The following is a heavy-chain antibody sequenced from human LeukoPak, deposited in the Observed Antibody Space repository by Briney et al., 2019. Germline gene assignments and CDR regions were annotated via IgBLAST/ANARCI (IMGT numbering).Heavy chain of an antibody. D-gene: IGHD6-19*01. CDR1: GFTFSSYW. V-gene: IGHV3-23*01. Sequence: GGSLRLSCAASGFTFSSYWMTWVRQAPGKGLEWVSTITGSGGITYYADSVKGRFTISRDNSKNTLYLQVNSLRAEDTALYYCARATGIAVAEAAFDPWGQGTLVTVSS. CDR3: ARATGIAVAEAAFDP. J-gene: IGHJ5*02. CDR2: ITGSGGIT.